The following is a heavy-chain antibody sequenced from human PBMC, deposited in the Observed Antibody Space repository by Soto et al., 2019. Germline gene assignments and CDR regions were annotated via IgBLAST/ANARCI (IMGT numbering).Heavy chain of an antibody. Sequence: QVQLEQSGAEVKKPGSSVKISCKASGGTLSDHGVSWLRQAPGQGLEWVGGTIPVFNTANYAPKFQGRVTIAAAKSTHTAYMELGSLRSDDTAFYYCARGVYGSGNYYTGPSAFDIWGQGTLVIVSS. CDR3: ARGVYGSGNYYTGPSAFDI. D-gene: IGHD3-10*01. J-gene: IGHJ3*02. CDR1: GGTLSDHG. CDR2: TIPVFNTA. V-gene: IGHV1-69*06.